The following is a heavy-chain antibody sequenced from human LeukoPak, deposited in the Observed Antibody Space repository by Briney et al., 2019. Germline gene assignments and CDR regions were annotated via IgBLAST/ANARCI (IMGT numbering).Heavy chain of an antibody. CDR1: GGSISSYY. V-gene: IGHV4-4*07. D-gene: IGHD2-15*01. Sequence: SETLSLTCTVSGGSISSYYWSWIRQPAGKGLEWIGRIYTSGSTNYNPSLKSRVTMSVDTSKNQFSLKLSSVTAADTAVYYCEREGCSGGSCNFDYWGQGTLVTVSS. CDR2: IYTSGST. J-gene: IGHJ4*02. CDR3: EREGCSGGSCNFDY.